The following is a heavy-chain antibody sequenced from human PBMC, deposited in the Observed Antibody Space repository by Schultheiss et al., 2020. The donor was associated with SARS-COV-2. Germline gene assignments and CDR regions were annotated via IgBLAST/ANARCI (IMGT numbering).Heavy chain of an antibody. CDR3: VKDYYDSSDYHGFDY. CDR1: GFTFSSYA. CDR2: ISSNGAST. V-gene: IGHV3-64D*06. J-gene: IGHJ4*02. Sequence: GGSLKISCSASGFTFSSYAMHWVRQAPGKGLEYVSAISSNGASTYYADSVKGRFTISRDNSKNTLYLQMSSLRAEDTAVYYCVKDYYDSSDYHGFDYWGQGTLVTVSS. D-gene: IGHD3-22*01.